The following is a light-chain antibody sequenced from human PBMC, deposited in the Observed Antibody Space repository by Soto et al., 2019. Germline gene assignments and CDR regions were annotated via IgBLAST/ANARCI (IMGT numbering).Light chain of an antibody. CDR2: GAY. Sequence: EIVLTQSPGTLSLSPGQRATLSCRASESISRDYLAWYQQRLGQAPRLLIYGAYSGATGIPDRFSGSGSGTDFTLTISRLEPEDFAIYYCKQYGGVPYTFGQGTKLEIK. CDR3: KQYGGVPYT. V-gene: IGKV3-20*01. CDR1: ESISRDY. J-gene: IGKJ2*01.